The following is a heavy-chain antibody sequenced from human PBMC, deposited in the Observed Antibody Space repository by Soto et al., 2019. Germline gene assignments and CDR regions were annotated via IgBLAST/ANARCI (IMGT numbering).Heavy chain of an antibody. CDR1: GYSLSSYW. CDR3: ARGGPSSDYFYD. D-gene: IGHD2-15*01. J-gene: IGHJ4*02. V-gene: IGHV5-51*01. CDR2: IYPGDSDT. Sequence: EPLKISFRGSGYSLSSYWIGWVRPMPGKGLEWMGIIYPGDSDTRYSPSFQGQVTISADKSIGTAYLQWSSRKASDPAMYYCARGGPSSDYFYDWGQGTLVTVSS.